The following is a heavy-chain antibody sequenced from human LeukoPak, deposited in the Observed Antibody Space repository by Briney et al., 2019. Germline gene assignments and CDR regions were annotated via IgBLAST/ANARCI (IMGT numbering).Heavy chain of an antibody. Sequence: ASVEVSCKASGGTFSSYAISRVRQAPGQGLEWMGKIIPIFGTANYAQKFQGRVTITTDESTSTAYMELSSLRSEDTAVYYCARDEVSQRGTMIVVAQGYWGQGTLVTVSS. V-gene: IGHV1-69*05. CDR3: ARDEVSQRGTMIVVAQGY. CDR2: IIPIFGTA. D-gene: IGHD3-22*01. J-gene: IGHJ4*02. CDR1: GGTFSSYA.